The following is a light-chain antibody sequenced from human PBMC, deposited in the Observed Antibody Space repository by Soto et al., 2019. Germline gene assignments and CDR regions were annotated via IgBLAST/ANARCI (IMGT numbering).Light chain of an antibody. CDR2: DAS. V-gene: IGKV3-11*01. J-gene: IGKJ1*01. CDR3: QQRSNWPPT. CDR1: QSVSSY. Sequence: IVFTQSPATLSLSPGERATLSCRASQSVSSYLAWYQQKPGQAPSLLIYDASNRATGIPARFSGSGPGTDLTLTISSLEPEDFAVYYCQQRSNWPPTFGQGTKVDIK.